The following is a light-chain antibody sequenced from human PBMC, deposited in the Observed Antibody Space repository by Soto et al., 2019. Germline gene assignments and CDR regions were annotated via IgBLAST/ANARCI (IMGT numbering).Light chain of an antibody. CDR3: QQTSSAPFT. J-gene: IGKJ3*01. CDR2: KAS. V-gene: IGKV1-5*03. CDR1: QSISSL. Sequence: DIQMTQSPSTLSVSVGDRVTITCGASQSISSLLAWYQQKTGKAHKLLIYKASSLENGVPSRFSGGGSRTDFTLTITSLHTEDFATYYCQQTSSAPFTFGPGTKWIS.